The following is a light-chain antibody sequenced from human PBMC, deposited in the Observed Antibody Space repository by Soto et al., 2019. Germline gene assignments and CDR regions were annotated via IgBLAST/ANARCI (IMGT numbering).Light chain of an antibody. CDR1: SSDVGGYNY. CDR2: DVS. Sequence: QSALTQPRSVSGSPGQSVTISCTGTSSDVGGYNYVSWYQQHPGKAPKVMIYDVSKRPSGVPDRFSGSKSGNTASLTISGLQGEDEADYYCCSYAGSYTWVFGGGTKVTVL. CDR3: CSYAGSYTWV. J-gene: IGLJ3*02. V-gene: IGLV2-11*01.